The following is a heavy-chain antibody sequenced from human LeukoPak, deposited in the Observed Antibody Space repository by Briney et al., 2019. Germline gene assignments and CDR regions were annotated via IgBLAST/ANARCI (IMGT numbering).Heavy chain of an antibody. CDR3: ARGHYYDRSGYYGVDC. CDR2: IKEDGSEK. V-gene: IGHV3-7*01. Sequence: GGSLRLSCAASGFTFSHYWMTWVRQAPGRGLEWVANIKEDGSEKYYVDSVKGRFTISRDNAKNSLYLQMNSLRAEDTAVYYCARGHYYDRSGYYGVDCWGQGTLVTVSS. J-gene: IGHJ4*02. D-gene: IGHD3-22*01. CDR1: GFTFSHYW.